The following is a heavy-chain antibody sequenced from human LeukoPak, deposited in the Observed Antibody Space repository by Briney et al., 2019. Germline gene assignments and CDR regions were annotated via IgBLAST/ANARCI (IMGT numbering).Heavy chain of an antibody. V-gene: IGHV3-11*05. CDR3: ARDNGNKYYFDY. J-gene: IGHJ4*02. CDR1: GFMFSDYF. CDR2: ISSNSKYT. Sequence: GGSLRLSCAASGFMFSDYFMSWIRQAPGKELEWISYISSNSKYTKYVDSVKGRFTISRDNAKKSLYLQMNSLRAEDTAVYYCARDNGNKYYFDYWGQGTLVTVSS. D-gene: IGHD2-8*01.